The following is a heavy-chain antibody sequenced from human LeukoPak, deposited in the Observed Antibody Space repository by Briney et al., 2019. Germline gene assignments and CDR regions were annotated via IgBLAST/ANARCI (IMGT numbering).Heavy chain of an antibody. Sequence: ASVKVSCKASGYTFTSYDINWVRQAPAQGLEWMGWMNPNSGNTGYAQKFQGRVTITRNTSISTAYMELSSLRSEDTAVYYCARARCSSTSCQGANWLDPWGKGTLVTVSS. CDR3: ARARCSSTSCQGANWLDP. CDR2: MNPNSGNT. V-gene: IGHV1-8*03. J-gene: IGHJ5*02. D-gene: IGHD2-2*01. CDR1: GYTFTSYD.